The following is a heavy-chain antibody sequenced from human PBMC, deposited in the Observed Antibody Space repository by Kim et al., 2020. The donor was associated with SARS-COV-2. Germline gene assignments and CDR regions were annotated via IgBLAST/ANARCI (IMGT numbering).Heavy chain of an antibody. CDR2: ISYDGSNK. CDR1: GFTFSSYA. J-gene: IGHJ4*02. Sequence: GGSLRLSCAASGFTFSSYAMHWVRQAPGKGLEWVAVISYDGSNKYYADSVKGRFTISRDNSKNTLYLQMNSLRAEDTAVYYCAREGQQQRGWDYWGQGTL. D-gene: IGHD6-13*01. CDR3: AREGQQQRGWDY. V-gene: IGHV3-30-3*01.